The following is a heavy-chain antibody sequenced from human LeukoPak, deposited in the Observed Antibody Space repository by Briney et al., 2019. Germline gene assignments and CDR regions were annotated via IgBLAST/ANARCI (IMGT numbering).Heavy chain of an antibody. D-gene: IGHD5-12*01. CDR1: GFTFSSYW. J-gene: IGHJ4*02. Sequence: GGSLRLSCAASGFTFSSYWMHWVRHAPGKGLVWVSRIKSDGSTTTYADSVKGRFTISRDNAKNTLYLQMNRLRAEDTAVYYGARVVDIHCDYWGQGALVTVSS. CDR2: IKSDGSTT. V-gene: IGHV3-74*01. CDR3: ARVVDIHCDY.